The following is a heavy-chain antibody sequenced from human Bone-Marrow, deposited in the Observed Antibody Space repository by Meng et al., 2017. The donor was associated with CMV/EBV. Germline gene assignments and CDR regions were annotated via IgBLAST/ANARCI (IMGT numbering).Heavy chain of an antibody. CDR2: ISSSSSYI. CDR3: ARQDQFPGTFDI. D-gene: IGHD1-26*01. CDR1: GFTFSAYN. Sequence: GGSLRLSCAASGFTFSAYNMSWVRQAPGKGLEWVSSISSSSSYIFYADSVKGRFTISRDNAKNSLYLQISSLRADDTAVYYCARQDQFPGTFDIWGQGTMVTVSS. V-gene: IGHV3-21*01. J-gene: IGHJ3*02.